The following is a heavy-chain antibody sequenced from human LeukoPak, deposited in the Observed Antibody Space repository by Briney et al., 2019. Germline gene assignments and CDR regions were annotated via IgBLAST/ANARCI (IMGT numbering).Heavy chain of an antibody. CDR3: AKEGNYYGTDY. V-gene: IGHV3-33*06. CDR1: GFTFSRYG. J-gene: IGHJ4*02. CDR2: LWYDGSNK. D-gene: IGHD1-26*01. Sequence: PGGSLRLSCAASGFTFSRYGMHWVRQAPGKGLEWVAVLWYDGSNKDYADSVKGRFTISRDNSKNTLYLQMNSLRAEDTAVYYCAKEGNYYGTDYWGQGTLVTVSS.